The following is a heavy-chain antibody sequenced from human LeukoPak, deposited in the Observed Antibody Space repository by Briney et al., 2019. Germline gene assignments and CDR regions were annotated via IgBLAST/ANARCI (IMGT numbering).Heavy chain of an antibody. Sequence: GGSLRLSCAASGFTFSNDWMSWVRQAPGKGLEWVANIKQDGSEKYYVDSVKGRFIISRDNAKNSLYLQTNSLRAEDTAVYYCAREGYETTGYFYSWGQGTLVTVSS. D-gene: IGHD3-22*01. CDR2: IKQDGSEK. J-gene: IGHJ5*01. V-gene: IGHV3-7*01. CDR1: GFTFSNDW. CDR3: AREGYETTGYFYS.